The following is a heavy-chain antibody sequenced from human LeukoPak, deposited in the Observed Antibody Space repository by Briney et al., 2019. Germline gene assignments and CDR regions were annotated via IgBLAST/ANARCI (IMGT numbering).Heavy chain of an antibody. D-gene: IGHD3-3*01. CDR2: IRYDGSNK. CDR1: GFTFSSYG. J-gene: IGHJ4*02. V-gene: IGHV3-30*02. CDR3: AREIWSGYYCFDY. Sequence: GGSLRLSCAASGFTFSSYGMHWVRQAPGKGLEWVAFIRYDGSNKYYADSVKGRFTISRDNSKNTLYLQMNSLRAEDTAVYYCAREIWSGYYCFDYWGQGTLVTVSS.